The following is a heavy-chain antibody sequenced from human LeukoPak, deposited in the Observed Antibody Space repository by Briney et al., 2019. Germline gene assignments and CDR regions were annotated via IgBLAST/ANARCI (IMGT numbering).Heavy chain of an antibody. CDR2: MNPNSGNT. V-gene: IGHV1-8*03. Sequence: ASVKVSCKASGYTFTSYDINWVRQATGQGLQWMGWMNPNSGNTGYAQKFQGRVTITRNTSISTAYMELSSPRSEDTAMYYCASRGYSYGFDYWRQGTLVTVSS. D-gene: IGHD5-18*01. CDR3: ASRGYSYGFDY. J-gene: IGHJ4*02. CDR1: GYTFTSYD.